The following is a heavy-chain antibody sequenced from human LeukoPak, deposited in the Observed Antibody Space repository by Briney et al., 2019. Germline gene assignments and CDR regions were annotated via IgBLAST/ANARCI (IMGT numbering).Heavy chain of an antibody. V-gene: IGHV3-9*01. CDR3: TKDVSSGPNGLDI. Sequence: PGRSLRLSCAASGFTFDDYAMHWVRQAPGKGLEWVSGISWNSGSIGYADSVKGRFTISRDNAKNSLYLQMNSLRAEDTALYYCTKDVSSGPNGLDIWGQGTMVTVSS. CDR2: ISWNSGSI. CDR1: GFTFDDYA. D-gene: IGHD3-22*01. J-gene: IGHJ3*02.